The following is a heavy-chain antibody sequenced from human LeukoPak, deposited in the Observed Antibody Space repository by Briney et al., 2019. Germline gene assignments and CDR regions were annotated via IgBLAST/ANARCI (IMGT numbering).Heavy chain of an antibody. CDR3: ARDRGY. CDR1: GDXISSGSHY. CDR2: IFYSGST. Sequence: SETLSLTCTVSGDXISSGSHYWSWIRQHPGKGLEWIGYIFYSGSTYYNPSLKSRVTISVDTSKNQFSLRLDSVTAADTAVYYCARDRGYWGQGIMVTVSS. J-gene: IGHJ4*02. V-gene: IGHV4-31*03.